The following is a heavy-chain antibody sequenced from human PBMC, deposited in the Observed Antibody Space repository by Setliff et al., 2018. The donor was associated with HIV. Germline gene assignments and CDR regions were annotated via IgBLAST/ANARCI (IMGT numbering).Heavy chain of an antibody. J-gene: IGHJ6*03. Sequence: PGGSLRLSCAASTFTFSSYPMNWVRQAPGKGLEWVSTITSSGGRTYYADSVKGRFTISRDNSKRTVYLQLNSLRAEDTAVYYCASGRQGGRYCSGGSCRGGYYYYYMDVWGKGTTVTVSS. CDR3: ASGRQGGRYCSGGSCRGGYYYYYMDV. CDR1: TFTFSSYP. CDR2: ITSSGGRT. D-gene: IGHD2-15*01. V-gene: IGHV3-23*01.